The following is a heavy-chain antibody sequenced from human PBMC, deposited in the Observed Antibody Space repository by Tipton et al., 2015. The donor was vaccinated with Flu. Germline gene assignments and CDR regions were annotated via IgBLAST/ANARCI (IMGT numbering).Heavy chain of an antibody. V-gene: IGHV3-49*04. J-gene: IGHJ4*02. Sequence: SLRLSCSASGFTFGDYSMIWVRQAPGKGLEWVGFMRGKVNGATTEYGASVRDRFTILRDDSKGVAYLQMNSLETADTAVYYCSRGGYYDFWGGPMFDYWGQGALVTVSS. CDR1: GFTFGDYS. D-gene: IGHD3-3*01. CDR3: SRGGYYDFWGGPMFDY. CDR2: MRGKVNGATT.